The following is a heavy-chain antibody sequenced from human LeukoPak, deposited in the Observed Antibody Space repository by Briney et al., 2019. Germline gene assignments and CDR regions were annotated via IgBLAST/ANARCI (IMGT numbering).Heavy chain of an antibody. J-gene: IGHJ6*02. CDR3: GKDLVVTTVYYFYYGMDV. CDR2: ISYDGSNK. CDR1: GFTFSSYG. D-gene: IGHD2/OR15-2a*01. V-gene: IGHV3-30*18. Sequence: GGSLRLSCAASGFTFSSYGMHWVRQAPGKGLEWVAVISYDGSNKYYADSVKGRFTISRDNSKNTLYLQMNSLRAEDTAVYYCGKDLVVTTVYYFYYGMDVRGQGTTVTVSS.